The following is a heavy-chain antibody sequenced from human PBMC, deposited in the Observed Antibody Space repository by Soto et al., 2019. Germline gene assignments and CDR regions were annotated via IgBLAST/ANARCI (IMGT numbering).Heavy chain of an antibody. CDR1: GYTFTSYA. CDR2: INAGNGNT. D-gene: IGHD3-3*01. V-gene: IGHV1-3*01. Sequence: EASVKVSCKASGYTFTSYAMHWVRQAPGQRLEWMGWINAGNGNTKYSQKFQGSVTITRDTSASTAYMELSSLRSEDTAVYYCARDIRSITIFGVVPPAYWGQGTLVTVSS. CDR3: ARDIRSITIFGVVPPAY. J-gene: IGHJ4*02.